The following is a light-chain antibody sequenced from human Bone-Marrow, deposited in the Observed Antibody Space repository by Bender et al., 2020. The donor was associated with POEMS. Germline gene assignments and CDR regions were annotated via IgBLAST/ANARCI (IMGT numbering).Light chain of an antibody. CDR3: SSYTISTSYV. V-gene: IGLV2-14*01. Sequence: QSALTQPASVSGSPGQSITISCTGTSSDVGGYNFVSWYQQHQGKAPKLMIYQVSHRPSGISNRFSGSKSGNTASLTISGLQAEDEADYYCSSYTISTSYVFGNGTKVTVL. J-gene: IGLJ1*01. CDR2: QVS. CDR1: SSDVGGYNF.